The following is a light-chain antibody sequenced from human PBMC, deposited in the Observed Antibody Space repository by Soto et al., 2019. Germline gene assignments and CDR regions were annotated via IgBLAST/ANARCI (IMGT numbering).Light chain of an antibody. V-gene: IGKV3-20*01. CDR2: DVS. Sequence: EIVLTQSPGTLPLSPGERATLSCRASQSLSSSYLAWYQQKPGQAPRLLIYDVSSRSPGIPDRFSGSGSGIDFTLTISRLETEDFAVYYCQQYVTSPWTFGQGTKVDIK. J-gene: IGKJ1*01. CDR1: QSLSSSY. CDR3: QQYVTSPWT.